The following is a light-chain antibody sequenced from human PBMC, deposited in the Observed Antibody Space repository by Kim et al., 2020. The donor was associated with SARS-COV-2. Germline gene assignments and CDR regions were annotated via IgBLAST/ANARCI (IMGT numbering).Light chain of an antibody. Sequence: SASVGDRFIIACQASQDIRNYLNWFQKKPGKAPKLLIYDASNLEAGVPSRFSGSGAGSHFTFTISSLQSEDIATYYCQQYEHLPYTFGQGTKLEI. V-gene: IGKV1-33*01. J-gene: IGKJ2*01. CDR2: DAS. CDR1: QDIRNY. CDR3: QQYEHLPYT.